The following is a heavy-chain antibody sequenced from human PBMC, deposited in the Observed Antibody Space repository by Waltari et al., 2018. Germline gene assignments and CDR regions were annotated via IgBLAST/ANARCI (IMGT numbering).Heavy chain of an antibody. Sequence: LTCTVSGGSISSYYWSWIRQPPGKGLEWIGYIYYSGSTNYNPSLKSRVTISVDTSKNQFSLKLSSVTAADTAVYYCARDGRWGIDYWGQGTLVTVSS. CDR1: GGSISSYY. V-gene: IGHV4-59*01. CDR3: ARDGRWGIDY. J-gene: IGHJ4*02. D-gene: IGHD3-16*01. CDR2: IYYSGST.